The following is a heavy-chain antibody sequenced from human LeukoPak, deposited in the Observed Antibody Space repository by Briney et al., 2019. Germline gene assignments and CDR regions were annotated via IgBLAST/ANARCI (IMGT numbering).Heavy chain of an antibody. CDR2: TRDDGNNK. CDR1: GFTFSSYG. V-gene: IGHV3-30*02. D-gene: IGHD3-22*01. J-gene: IGHJ3*02. CDR3: AKSLNYYYDSSGSSKGGFDI. Sequence: PGGSLRLSCAASGFTFSSYGMHWVRQAPGKGLEWVAFTRDDGNNKYYADSVRGRFTISRDNSKNTLYLQMNSLRAEDTAVYYCAKSLNYYYDSSGSSKGGFDIWGQGTMVTVSS.